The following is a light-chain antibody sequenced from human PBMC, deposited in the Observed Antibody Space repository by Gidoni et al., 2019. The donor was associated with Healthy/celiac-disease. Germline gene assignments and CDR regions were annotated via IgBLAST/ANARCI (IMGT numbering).Light chain of an antibody. V-gene: IGKV4-1*01. CDR3: QQYYSTPDT. J-gene: IGKJ2*01. Sequence: DIVMTQSPATLALSLGASATINCTSSQIVLDSSHNKNYLAWYQQKPGPPPKLLIYWSSTRESGVPDRFSGSGSGTDFTLTICSLQAEDVAVYYCQQYYSTPDTFGQGTKLEIK. CDR2: WSS. CDR1: QIVLDSSHNKNY.